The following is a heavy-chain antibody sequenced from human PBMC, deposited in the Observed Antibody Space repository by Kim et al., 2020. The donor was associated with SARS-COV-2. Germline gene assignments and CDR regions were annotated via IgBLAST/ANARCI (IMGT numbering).Heavy chain of an antibody. CDR2: INTNTGNP. Sequence: ASVKVSCKASGYTFTSYAMNWVRQAPGQGLEWMGWINTNTGNPTYAQGFTGRFVFSLDTSVSTAYLQISSLKAEDTAVYYCASSLGELLPDPGFDYWGQGTLVTVSS. J-gene: IGHJ4*02. CDR3: ASSLGELLPDPGFDY. CDR1: GYTFTSYA. D-gene: IGHD3-10*01. V-gene: IGHV7-4-1*02.